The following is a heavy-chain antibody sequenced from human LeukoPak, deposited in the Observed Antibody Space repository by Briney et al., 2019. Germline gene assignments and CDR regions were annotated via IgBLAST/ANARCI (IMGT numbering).Heavy chain of an antibody. CDR3: AREGSGWYGNFDY. D-gene: IGHD6-19*01. CDR2: INPDSGGT. J-gene: IGHJ4*02. CDR1: GYTFTGYY. Sequence: AASVKVSCKASGYTFTGYYMHWVRQAPGQGLEWMGWINPDSGGTNYAQKFQGRVTMTRDTSISTAYMEVSRLRSDDTAVYYCAREGSGWYGNFDYWGQGTLVTVSS. V-gene: IGHV1-2*02.